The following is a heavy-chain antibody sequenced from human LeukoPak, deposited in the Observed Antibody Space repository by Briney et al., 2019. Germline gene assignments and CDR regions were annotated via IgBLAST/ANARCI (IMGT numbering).Heavy chain of an antibody. CDR3: ARIPLAARGAFDI. V-gene: IGHV4-34*01. J-gene: IGHJ3*02. D-gene: IGHD6-6*01. Sequence: SETLSLTCAVYGGSFSGYYGSWIRQPPGKGLEWIGEINHSGSTNYNPSLKSRVTISVDTSKNQFSLKLSSVTAADTAVYYCARIPLAARGAFDIWGQGTMVTVSS. CDR2: INHSGST. CDR1: GGSFSGYY.